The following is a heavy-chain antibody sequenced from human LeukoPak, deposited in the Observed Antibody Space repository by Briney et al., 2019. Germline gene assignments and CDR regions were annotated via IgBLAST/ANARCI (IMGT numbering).Heavy chain of an antibody. D-gene: IGHD1-26*01. CDR2: IYSGGST. CDR1: GFTVSSNY. CDR3: ASPMEHYSGSYPFDFDY. J-gene: IGHJ4*02. V-gene: IGHV3-66*01. Sequence: GGSLRLSCAASGFTVSSNYMSWARQAPGKGLEWVSVIYSGGSTYYADSVKGRFTISRDNSKNTLYLQMNSPRAEDTAVYYCASPMEHYSGSYPFDFDYWGQGTLVTVSS.